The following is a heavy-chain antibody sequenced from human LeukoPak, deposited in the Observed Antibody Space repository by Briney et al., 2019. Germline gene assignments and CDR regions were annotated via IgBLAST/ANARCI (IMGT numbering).Heavy chain of an antibody. J-gene: IGHJ4*02. V-gene: IGHV3-30-3*01. CDR1: GFTYSSYA. CDR3: ARVFSGWQCFDY. D-gene: IGHD6-19*01. CDR2: ISYDGSNK. Sequence: GGSLRLSCAASGFTYSSYAMHWVRQAPGKGLEWVAVISYDGSNKYYADSVKGRFTISRDNPKNTLYLQMNSLRAEDTAVYYCARVFSGWQCFDYWGQGTLVTVSS.